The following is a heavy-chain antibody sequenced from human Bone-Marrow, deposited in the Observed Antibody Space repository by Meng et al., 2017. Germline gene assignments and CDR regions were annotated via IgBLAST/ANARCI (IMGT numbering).Heavy chain of an antibody. D-gene: IGHD1-1*01. CDR3: ARGTRPLLFQH. CDR2: INHSGST. CDR1: GGSFSGYY. V-gene: IGHV4-34*01. Sequence: QVQLQQWGAVLLKPSETLSLTCAVYGGSFSGYYWSWIRQPPGKGLEWIGEINHSGSTNYNPSLKSRVTISVDTSKNQFSLKLSSVTAADTAVYYCARGTRPLLFQHWGQGTLVTVSS. J-gene: IGHJ1*01.